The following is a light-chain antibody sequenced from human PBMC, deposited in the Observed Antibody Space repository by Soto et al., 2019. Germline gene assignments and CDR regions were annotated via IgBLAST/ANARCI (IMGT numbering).Light chain of an antibody. Sequence: DIVLTQSPSTLSAPPGDRVTISCRASESLFGFLAWYQQKPGHAPGLLMYGVSTRATGIPARFSGGGSATDFPLTISSLQSEDSAFYFCQSYNDWPFASGLGTRLQI. CDR1: ESLFGF. V-gene: IGKV3-15*01. CDR3: QSYNDWPFA. CDR2: GVS. J-gene: IGKJ2*01.